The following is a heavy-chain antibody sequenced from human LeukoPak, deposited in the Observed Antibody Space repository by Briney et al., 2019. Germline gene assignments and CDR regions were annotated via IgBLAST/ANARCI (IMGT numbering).Heavy chain of an antibody. Sequence: SETLSLTCTASSGSIRSSSYYWGWIRQPPGKGLEWIGSIFYTGRTYYNPSLKSRVTISVDTSETQFSLKLSSVTAADTAVYYCARGGDLWYAFDIWGQGTMVTVSS. D-gene: IGHD3-16*01. CDR2: IFYTGRT. CDR1: SGSIRSSSYY. V-gene: IGHV4-39*07. CDR3: ARGGDLWYAFDI. J-gene: IGHJ3*02.